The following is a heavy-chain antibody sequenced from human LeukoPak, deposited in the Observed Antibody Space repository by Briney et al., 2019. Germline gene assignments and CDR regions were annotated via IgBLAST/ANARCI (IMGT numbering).Heavy chain of an antibody. Sequence: GASVKVSCKASGYTFTSYYMHWVRQAPGQGLEWMGIINPSGGSTSYAQKFQGRVTMTRDTSTSTVYMELSSLRSKDTAVYYCASGPLGAAGLSYWGQGTLVTVSS. D-gene: IGHD6-13*01. CDR3: ASGPLGAAGLSY. J-gene: IGHJ4*02. CDR2: INPSGGST. CDR1: GYTFTSYY. V-gene: IGHV1-46*01.